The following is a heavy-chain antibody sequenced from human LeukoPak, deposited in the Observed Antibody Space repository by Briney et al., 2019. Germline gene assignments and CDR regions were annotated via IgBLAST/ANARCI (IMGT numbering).Heavy chain of an antibody. CDR1: GGSISSYY. V-gene: IGHV4-59*01. J-gene: IGHJ6*04. Sequence: SETLSLTCTVSGGSISSYYWSWIRQPPGKGLEWIGHIYYSGSTNYNPSLKSRVTISVDTSKNQFSLKLSSVTAADTAVYYCARDWIAAAGGPDGYYYGMDVWGKGTTVTVSS. D-gene: IGHD6-13*01. CDR3: ARDWIAAAGGPDGYYYGMDV. CDR2: IYYSGST.